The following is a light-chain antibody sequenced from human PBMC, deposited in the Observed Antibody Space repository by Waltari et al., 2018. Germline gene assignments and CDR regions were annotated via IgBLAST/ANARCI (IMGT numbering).Light chain of an antibody. CDR2: QDT. CDR3: QAWDSTTANYV. Sequence: SYELTQPPSVSVSPGQTASMTCSGDRLGDKYACWYQQKPGQSPVLVIYQDTKRLSRVPERFSGSKSGNTATLTISGTQAMDEADYYCQAWDSTTANYVFGPGTKMTVL. J-gene: IGLJ1*01. V-gene: IGLV3-1*01. CDR1: RLGDKY.